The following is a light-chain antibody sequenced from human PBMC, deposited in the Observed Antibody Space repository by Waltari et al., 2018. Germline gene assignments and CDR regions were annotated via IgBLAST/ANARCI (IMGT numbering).Light chain of an antibody. CDR1: QDIYNY. V-gene: IGKV1-33*01. CDR3: QHYNSYPYA. Sequence: DVQLTQSPSSLSASVGDRVTITCQASQDIYNYLNWFQQKPGKAPKLLIYDASNLETGVPSRFSGSRSGTDFTFTISSLQPDDFATYYCQHYNSYPYAFGQGTKLEIK. CDR2: DAS. J-gene: IGKJ2*01.